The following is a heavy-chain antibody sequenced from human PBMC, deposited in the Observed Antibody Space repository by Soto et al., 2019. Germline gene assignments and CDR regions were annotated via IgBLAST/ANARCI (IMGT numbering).Heavy chain of an antibody. CDR3: TRIAYNYGPGDY. CDR1: GSTFSDYY. Sequence: VGSLRISCEVYGSTFSDYYMDWVRQAPGKGLEWVGRSRNKANSFSTAYAPSVKGRFTISRDDSKSPLYLQMNSLKTDDTAVYYCTRIAYNYGPGDYWGQGTLVTVSS. J-gene: IGHJ4*02. D-gene: IGHD2-21*01. CDR2: SRNKANSFST. V-gene: IGHV3-72*01.